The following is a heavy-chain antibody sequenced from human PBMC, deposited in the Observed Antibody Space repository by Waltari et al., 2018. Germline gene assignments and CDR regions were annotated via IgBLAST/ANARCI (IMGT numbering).Heavy chain of an antibody. J-gene: IGHJ6*03. D-gene: IGHD6-13*01. Sequence: QVQLQQWGAGLLKPSETLSLTCAVYGGSFSGYYWSWIRQPPGKGLEWLGEINHSGSTNYHPSLKSRVTISVDTSKNQFSLKLSSVTAADTAVYYCASPSLGSRIAAFSWARGYYYYMDVWGKGTTVTVSS. CDR3: ASPSLGSRIAAFSWARGYYYYMDV. V-gene: IGHV4-34*01. CDR1: GGSFSGYY. CDR2: INHSGST.